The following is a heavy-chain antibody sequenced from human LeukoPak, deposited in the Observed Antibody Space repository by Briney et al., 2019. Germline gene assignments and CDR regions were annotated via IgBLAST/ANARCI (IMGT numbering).Heavy chain of an antibody. J-gene: IGHJ4*02. CDR1: GFTFSGYT. Sequence: TGGSLRLSCAASGFTFSGYTMNWVRQAPGKGLEWVSSISSSSSSIYYADSVKGRFTISGDNAKNSLYLQMNSLRAEDTAVYYCARSGYNWNDVIFFDYWGQGTLVTVSS. V-gene: IGHV3-21*01. CDR3: ARSGYNWNDVIFFDY. D-gene: IGHD1-1*01. CDR2: ISSSSSSI.